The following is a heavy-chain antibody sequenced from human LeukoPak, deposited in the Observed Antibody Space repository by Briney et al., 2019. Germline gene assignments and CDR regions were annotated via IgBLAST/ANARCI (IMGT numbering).Heavy chain of an antibody. D-gene: IGHD6-19*01. V-gene: IGHV4-59*01. Sequence: SETLSLTCTVSGGSISSYYWSWLRQPPGKGLEWIGYIYYSGSTNYNPSLKSRVTISVDTSKNQFSLKLSSVTAADTAVYYCASSIAVAGTTKFDYWGQGTLVTVSS. J-gene: IGHJ4*02. CDR3: ASSIAVAGTTKFDY. CDR1: GGSISSYY. CDR2: IYYSGST.